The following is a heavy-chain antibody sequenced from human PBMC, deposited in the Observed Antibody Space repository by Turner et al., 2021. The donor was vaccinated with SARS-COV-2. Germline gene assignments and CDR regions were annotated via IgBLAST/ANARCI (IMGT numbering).Heavy chain of an antibody. Sequence: QVQLQESCPGLVKPSETVSLTCTVSGGSMRSNYWTWVRQPPGKGLEWIGHIYYSGGTNYNPSLKSRVTISIDTSKNQFSLSLSSVTAADTAVYYCARHSTVTENYSNGMDVWGQGTTVTVS. CDR1: GGSMRSNY. V-gene: IGHV4-59*08. CDR3: ARHSTVTENYSNGMDV. J-gene: IGHJ6*02. D-gene: IGHD4-17*01. CDR2: IYYSGGT.